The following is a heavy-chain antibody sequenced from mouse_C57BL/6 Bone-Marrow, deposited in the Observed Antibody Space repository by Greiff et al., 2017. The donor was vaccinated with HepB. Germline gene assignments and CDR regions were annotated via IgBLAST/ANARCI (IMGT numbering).Heavy chain of an antibody. J-gene: IGHJ4*01. D-gene: IGHD2-5*01. CDR1: GFTFSDYG. CDR3: ARRGYSNYYAMDY. Sequence: EVMLVASGGGLVQPGGSLKLSCAASGFTFSDYGMAWVRQAPRKGPEWVAFISNLAYSIYYADTVTGRFTISRENAKNTLYLEMSSLRSEDTAMYYCARRGYSNYYAMDYWGQGTSVTVSS. CDR2: ISNLAYSI. V-gene: IGHV5-15*04.